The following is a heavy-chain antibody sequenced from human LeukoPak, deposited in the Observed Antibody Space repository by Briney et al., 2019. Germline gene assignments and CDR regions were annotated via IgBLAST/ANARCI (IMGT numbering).Heavy chain of an antibody. J-gene: IGHJ5*02. D-gene: IGHD2-2*01. CDR3: ARDTPPIVVVPAATGWFDP. Sequence: SETLSLTCTVSGGSISSSSYYWGWIRQPPGKGLEWIGSIYYSGSTYYNPSLKSRVTKSVDTSKNQFSLKLSSVTAADTAVYYCARDTPPIVVVPAATGWFDPWGQGTLVTVSS. V-gene: IGHV4-39*07. CDR2: IYYSGST. CDR1: GGSISSSSYY.